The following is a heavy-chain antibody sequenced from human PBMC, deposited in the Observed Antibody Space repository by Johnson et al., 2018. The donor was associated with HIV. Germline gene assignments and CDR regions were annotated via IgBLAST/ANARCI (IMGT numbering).Heavy chain of an antibody. D-gene: IGHD5-18*01. CDR1: GFTFDDYG. V-gene: IGHV3-20*04. Sequence: VQLVESGGGVVRPGGSLRLSCAASGFTFDDYGMSWVRQAPGKGLEWVSGINWNGGSTSYADSVKGRFTISRDNSKNTLYLQMNSLRAEDTAVYYCARAPWAGYSYGAFDIWGQGTMVTVSS. J-gene: IGHJ3*02. CDR3: ARAPWAGYSYGAFDI. CDR2: INWNGGST.